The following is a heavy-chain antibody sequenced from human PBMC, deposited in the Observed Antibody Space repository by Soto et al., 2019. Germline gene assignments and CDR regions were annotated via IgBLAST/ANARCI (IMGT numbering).Heavy chain of an antibody. Sequence: QVQLVQSGAEVKKPGSSVKVSCKASGGTFSSYAISWVRQAPGQGLEWMGGIIPIFGTANYAQKIKGRVTITSDAASGRAYVELSSLGAEEPALYWCARGTSGYQYTGFDPRGQGTLVTVSS. D-gene: IGHD3-3*01. CDR1: GGTFSSYA. V-gene: IGHV1-69*05. CDR3: ARGTSGYQYTGFDP. CDR2: IIPIFGTA. J-gene: IGHJ5*02.